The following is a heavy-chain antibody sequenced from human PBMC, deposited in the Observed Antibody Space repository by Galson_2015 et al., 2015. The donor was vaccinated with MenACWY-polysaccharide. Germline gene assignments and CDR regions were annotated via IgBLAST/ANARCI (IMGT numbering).Heavy chain of an antibody. CDR3: VGPLGRGGTGAYGMDA. Sequence: SLRLSCAASGLTFSKNWIHRVRQAPGKGLVWVSRINSDASSTAYADSVKGRFTISRDNAKNTLYLQMNSLRVEGTAVYYCVGPLGRGGTGAYGMDAWGQGTTVTVSS. CDR1: GLTFSKNW. CDR2: INSDASST. J-gene: IGHJ6*02. V-gene: IGHV3-74*01. D-gene: IGHD3-10*01.